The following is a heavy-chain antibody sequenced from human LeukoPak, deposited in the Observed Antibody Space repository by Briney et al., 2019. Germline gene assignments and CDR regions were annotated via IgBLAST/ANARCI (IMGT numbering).Heavy chain of an antibody. V-gene: IGHV4-4*07. CDR2: IYTSGST. CDR1: GGSISSYY. CDR3: AREKIAAAGTEGWFDP. D-gene: IGHD6-13*01. Sequence: PSETLSLTCTVSGGSISSYYWSWIRQPAGKVLEWIGRIYTSGSTTYNPSLKSRVTMSVDTSKNQFSLKLSSVTAADTAVYYCAREKIAAAGTEGWFDPGGQGTLVTVSS. J-gene: IGHJ5*02.